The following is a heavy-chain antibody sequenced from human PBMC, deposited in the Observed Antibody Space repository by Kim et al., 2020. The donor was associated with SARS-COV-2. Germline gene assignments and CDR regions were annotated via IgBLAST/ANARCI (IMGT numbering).Heavy chain of an antibody. CDR3: ARAGPMRGYSYGAEVYNNWFDP. V-gene: IGHV3-30-3*01. D-gene: IGHD5-18*01. CDR2: ISYDGSNK. J-gene: IGHJ5*02. Sequence: GGSLRLSCAASGFTFSSYAMHWVRQAPGKGLEWVAVISYDGSNKYYADSVKGRFTISRDNSKNTLYLQMNSLRAEDTAVYYCARAGPMRGYSYGAEVYNNWFDPWGQGTLVTVSS. CDR1: GFTFSSYA.